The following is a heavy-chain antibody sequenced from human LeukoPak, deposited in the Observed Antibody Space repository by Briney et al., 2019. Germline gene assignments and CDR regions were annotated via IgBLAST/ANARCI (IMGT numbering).Heavy chain of an antibody. Sequence: SETLSLTCTVSGGSISSYYWSWIRQPPGKGPEWIGYIYYSGSTNYNPSLKSRVTISVDTSKNQFSLKLSSVTAEDTAVYYCAREVGIRGHFDYWGRGTPVTVSS. CDR3: AREVGIRGHFDY. J-gene: IGHJ4*02. V-gene: IGHV4-59*01. CDR2: IYYSGST. D-gene: IGHD1-26*01. CDR1: GGSISSYY.